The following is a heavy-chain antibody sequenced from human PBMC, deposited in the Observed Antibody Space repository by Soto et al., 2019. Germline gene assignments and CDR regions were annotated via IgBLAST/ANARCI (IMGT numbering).Heavy chain of an antibody. CDR1: GFSFSTSW. Sequence: EVQLVESGGGLVQPGGSLRLSCAASGFSFSTSWMNWVRQTPGRGLEWVANINPEGNSKYYVDSVKGRFTISRDNAKSSLFLQMNSLRADDTALYYCARPSREPVSDNWGQGTLVTVSS. J-gene: IGHJ4*02. CDR3: ARPSREPVSDN. CDR2: INPEGNSK. D-gene: IGHD1-1*01. V-gene: IGHV3-7*03.